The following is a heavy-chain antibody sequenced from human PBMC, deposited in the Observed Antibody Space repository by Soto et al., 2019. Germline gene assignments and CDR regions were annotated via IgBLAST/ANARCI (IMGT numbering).Heavy chain of an antibody. J-gene: IGHJ6*02. CDR1: GGSISRYY. CDR3: ARYKSNYYYGMDF. D-gene: IGHD1-20*01. Sequence: SETRSLTCTVSGGSISRYYCSWIRQPPGKGLKWIGYIYYSGITNYNPSLKSRVTISVETSKNQFSLKLSSVTAADTAVYYCARYKSNYYYGMDFWGQGTTVTVSS. CDR2: IYYSGIT. V-gene: IGHV4-59*01.